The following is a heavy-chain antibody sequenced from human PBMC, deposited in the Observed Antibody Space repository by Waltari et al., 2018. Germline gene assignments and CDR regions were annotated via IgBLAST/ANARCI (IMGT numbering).Heavy chain of an antibody. J-gene: IGHJ4*02. CDR2: GYYTGNT. V-gene: IGHV4-39*07. CDR1: GASISSNHHF. CDR3: ASTVPAGGASFDY. D-gene: IGHD1-26*01. Sequence: HLQLQESGPGLVKPSETLSLTCSLSGASISSNHHFWGWIRQPPGKGLEWITTGYYTGNTYYNPSLQSRLTIAGDTSKTQFSLKLNSVTAADTAVYYCASTVPAGGASFDYWGQGILVTVSS.